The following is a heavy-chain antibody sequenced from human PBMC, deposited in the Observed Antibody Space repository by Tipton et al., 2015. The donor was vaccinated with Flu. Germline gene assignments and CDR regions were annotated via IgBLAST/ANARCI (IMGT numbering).Heavy chain of an antibody. CDR3: ARDLYSSGGDDY. V-gene: IGHV3-30*04. CDR1: GFTFSSYA. J-gene: IGHJ4*02. D-gene: IGHD6-25*01. Sequence: SLRLSCAASGFTFSSYAMHWVRQAPGKGLEWVAVISYDGSNKYYADSVKGRFTISRGNSKNTLYLQMNSLRAEDTAVYYCARDLYSSGGDDYWGQGTLVTVSS. CDR2: ISYDGSNK.